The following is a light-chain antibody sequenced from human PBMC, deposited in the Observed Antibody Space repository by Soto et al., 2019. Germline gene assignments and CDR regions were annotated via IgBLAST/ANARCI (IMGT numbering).Light chain of an antibody. CDR1: SSDVGGYKY. J-gene: IGLJ2*01. V-gene: IGLV2-14*01. CDR2: EVS. Sequence: QSALTQPASVSGSPGPTITISCTGSSSDVGGYKYVSWYQQHPGKAPKLMIYEVSNRPSGIYNRFSGSKSGNTASLTLSGLQAEDEADYYCSSYTSSSTLVFGGGTKLTVL. CDR3: SSYTSSSTLV.